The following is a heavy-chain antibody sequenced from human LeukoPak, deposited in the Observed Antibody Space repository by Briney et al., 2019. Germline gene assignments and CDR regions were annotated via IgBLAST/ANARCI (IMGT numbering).Heavy chain of an antibody. Sequence: GGSLRLSCAASGFTFSSYGMHWVRQAPGKGLEWVAFIRYDGSNKYYADSVKGRFTISRDNSKNTLYLQMNSLRAEDTAVYYCAKVGDYYDSSGYSHFDYWGQGTLVTVSS. CDR3: AKVGDYYDSSGYSHFDY. J-gene: IGHJ4*02. CDR2: IRYDGSNK. V-gene: IGHV3-30*02. CDR1: GFTFSSYG. D-gene: IGHD3-22*01.